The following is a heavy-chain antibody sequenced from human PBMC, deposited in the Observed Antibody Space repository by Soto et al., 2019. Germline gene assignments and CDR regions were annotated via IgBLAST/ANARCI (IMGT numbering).Heavy chain of an antibody. D-gene: IGHD4-17*01. CDR1: GLTFSSYW. V-gene: IGHV3-74*01. CDR2: INSAGSST. J-gene: IGHJ4*02. CDR3: ALSHTVTTDY. Sequence: GGSLRLSCASSGLTFSSYWMHLVRQAPGRGLVWVSRINSAGSSTSYADSVKGRFTISRDNAKNTLYLQMNSLRAEDTAVYYCALSHTVTTDYWGQGTLVTVSS.